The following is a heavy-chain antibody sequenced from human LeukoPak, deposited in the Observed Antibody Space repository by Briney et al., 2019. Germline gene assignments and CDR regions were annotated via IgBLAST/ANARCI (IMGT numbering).Heavy chain of an antibody. J-gene: IGHJ3*02. CDR3: ARDRVPGYVSRFPGDSFDI. D-gene: IGHD6-13*01. V-gene: IGHV4-30-2*01. CDR1: GGSISSGGYS. CDR2: IYHSGST. Sequence: SETLSLTCAVSGGSISSGGYSWSWIRQPPGTGLEWIGYIYHSGSTYYNPSLKGRVTISVDRSKNQFSLKLSSVTAADTAVYYCARDRVPGYVSRFPGDSFDIWGQGTLVTVSS.